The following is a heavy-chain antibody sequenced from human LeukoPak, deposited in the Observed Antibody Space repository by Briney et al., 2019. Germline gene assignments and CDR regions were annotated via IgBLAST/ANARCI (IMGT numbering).Heavy chain of an antibody. D-gene: IGHD6-19*01. J-gene: IGHJ4*02. CDR1: GGSISSYY. V-gene: IGHV4-59*01. Sequence: PSETLSLTCTVSGGSISSYYWSWIRQPPGKGLEWIGYIYYSGSTNYNPSLKSRVTISVDTSKNQFSLKLSSVTAADTAVYYCARVGPIAVERKTPYFDYWGQGTLVTVSS. CDR3: ARVGPIAVERKTPYFDY. CDR2: IYYSGST.